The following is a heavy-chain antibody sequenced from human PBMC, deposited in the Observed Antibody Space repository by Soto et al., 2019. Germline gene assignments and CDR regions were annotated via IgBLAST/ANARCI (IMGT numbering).Heavy chain of an antibody. CDR2: INIDGSDR. J-gene: IGHJ6*02. D-gene: IGHD3-10*01. CDR3: ARGGGGLDV. Sequence: GGSLRLSCAASGFSFSKDSMYWVRQAPGKGPIWMSRINIDGSDRMYADSVRGRFTISRDNAMNTLYLQMNSLRPEDTAVYYCARGGGGLDVWGPGTTVTVSS. CDR1: GFSFSKDS. V-gene: IGHV3-74*03.